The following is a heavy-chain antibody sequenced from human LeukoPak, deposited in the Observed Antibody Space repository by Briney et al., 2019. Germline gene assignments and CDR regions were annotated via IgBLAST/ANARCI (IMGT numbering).Heavy chain of an antibody. D-gene: IGHD6-13*01. V-gene: IGHV3-30*02. CDR3: AKEFSESTQRLVRGFDY. CDR2: IRYDGSNT. CDR1: GFTFSTYG. J-gene: IGHJ4*02. Sequence: AGGSLRLSCAASGFTFSTYGMHWVRQAPGKGLERVAFIRYDGSNTYYADSVKGRFTISRDNSKNTLFLEMSSLKTEDTAVFYCAKEFSESTQRLVRGFDYWGQGTLITVSS.